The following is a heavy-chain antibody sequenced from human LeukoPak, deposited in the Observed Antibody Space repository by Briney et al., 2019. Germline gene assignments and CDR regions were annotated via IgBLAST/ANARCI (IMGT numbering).Heavy chain of an antibody. Sequence: GGSLRLSCAASGFTFSSYSMNWIRQAPGKGLEWVSSISSSSSYIYYADSVKGRFTISRDNAKNSLYLQMNSLRAEDTAVYYCARDSGIAVAGSLDYWGQGTLVTVSS. CDR3: ARDSGIAVAGSLDY. J-gene: IGHJ4*02. D-gene: IGHD6-19*01. V-gene: IGHV3-21*01. CDR2: ISSSSSYI. CDR1: GFTFSSYS.